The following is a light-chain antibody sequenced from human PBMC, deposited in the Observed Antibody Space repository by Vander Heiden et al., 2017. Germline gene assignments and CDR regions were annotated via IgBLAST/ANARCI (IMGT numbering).Light chain of an antibody. V-gene: IGKV4-1*01. J-gene: IGKJ2*01. CDR2: WAS. Sequence: DIILTQSPDSLAVSLGERATINCKSSQSLLYGSNDKNSLAWYQQKPDQPPRLLIFWASTRESGVPDRFSGSGSGTDFTLTINSLQAEDVAVYYCQQCYATPYTFGQGTKLEIK. CDR1: QSLLYGSNDKNS. CDR3: QQCYATPYT.